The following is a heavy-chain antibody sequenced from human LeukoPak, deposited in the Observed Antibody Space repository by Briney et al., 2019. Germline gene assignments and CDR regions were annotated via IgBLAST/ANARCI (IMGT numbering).Heavy chain of an antibody. CDR1: GFTFSSYR. V-gene: IGHV3-48*01. CDR3: ARDPGRGDV. Sequence: GGALILSCAASGFTFSSYRMNRVRRAPGKGREFVSYIISSSSTISYAASVKGRFTISSDNAKNSLYLQMNSLRAEDTAVYYCARDPGRGDVWGQGTTVTVSS. CDR2: IISSSSTI. J-gene: IGHJ6*02.